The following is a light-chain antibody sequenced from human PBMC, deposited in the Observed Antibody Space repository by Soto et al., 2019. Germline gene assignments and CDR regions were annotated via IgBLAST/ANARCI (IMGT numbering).Light chain of an antibody. CDR2: SNN. CDR3: AAWDDSRSVDV. J-gene: IGLJ1*01. V-gene: IGLV1-47*02. CDR1: RSNIGSNY. Sequence: QSVLTQPPSASGTPGQRVTIACSGSRSNIGSNYVYWYQQLPGTAPKLLIYSNNQRPSGVPDRFSGSKSGTSASLAISGLQSEDEVDYYCAAWDDSRSVDVFGTGSKVTVI.